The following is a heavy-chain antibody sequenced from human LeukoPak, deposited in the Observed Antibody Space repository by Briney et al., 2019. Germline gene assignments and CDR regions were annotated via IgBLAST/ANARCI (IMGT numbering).Heavy chain of an antibody. CDR3: ARATYYDFWRGYGPGMDV. V-gene: IGHV4-59*01. J-gene: IGHJ6*02. D-gene: IGHD3-3*01. CDR1: GGSISSYY. Sequence: SETLSLTCTVSGGSISSYYWSWIRQPPGKGLEWTGYIYYSGSTNYNPSLKSRVTISVDTSKNQFSLKLSSVTAADTAVYYCARATYYDFWRGYGPGMDVWGQGTTVTVSS. CDR2: IYYSGST.